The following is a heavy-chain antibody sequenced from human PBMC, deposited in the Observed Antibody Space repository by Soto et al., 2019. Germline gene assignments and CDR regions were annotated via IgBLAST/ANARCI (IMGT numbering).Heavy chain of an antibody. V-gene: IGHV5-51*01. CDR2: IYPGDSDT. CDR3: ARYPPPANRYVGDYYGMDV. D-gene: IGHD3-16*01. J-gene: IGHJ6*02. CDR1: GYSFTSYW. Sequence: GESLKISCKGSGYSFTSYWIGWVRQMPGKGLEWMGIIYPGDSDTRYSSSFQGQVTISADKSISTAYLQWSSLKASDTAMYYCARYPPPANRYVGDYYGMDVWGQGTTVTVSS.